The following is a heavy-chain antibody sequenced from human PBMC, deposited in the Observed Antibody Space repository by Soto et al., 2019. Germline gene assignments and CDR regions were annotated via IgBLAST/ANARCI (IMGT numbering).Heavy chain of an antibody. CDR1: GGTFSSYA. CDR3: ARDKLSYDYVWGRTSPDWFDP. Sequence: SVKVSCKASGGTFSSYAMSWVRQAPGQGLEWMGGIIPIFGTANYAQKFQGRVTITADESTSTAYMELSSLRSEDTAVYYCARDKLSYDYVWGRTSPDWFDPWGQGTLVTVSS. J-gene: IGHJ5*02. D-gene: IGHD3-16*01. CDR2: IIPIFGTA. V-gene: IGHV1-69*13.